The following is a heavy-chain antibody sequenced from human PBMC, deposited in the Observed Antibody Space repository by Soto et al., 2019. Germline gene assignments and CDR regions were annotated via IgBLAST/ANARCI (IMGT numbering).Heavy chain of an antibody. CDR1: GGSISSYY. D-gene: IGHD2-8*02. V-gene: IGHV4-59*01. Sequence: SETLSLTCTVSGGSISSYYWSWIRQPPGKGLEWIGYIYYSGITDYNPSLKSRVTISVDTSKSQFSLKLSSVTAADTAVYYCARGGGVYYFDYRGQGTLVTVSS. J-gene: IGHJ4*02. CDR2: IYYSGIT. CDR3: ARGGGVYYFDY.